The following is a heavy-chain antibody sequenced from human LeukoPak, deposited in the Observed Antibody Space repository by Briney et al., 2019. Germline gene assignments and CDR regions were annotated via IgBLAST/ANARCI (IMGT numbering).Heavy chain of an antibody. CDR2: ISYDGSNK. CDR1: GFTFSSYG. D-gene: IGHD2-15*01. V-gene: IGHV3-30*03. CDR3: AREGRYCSGGSCDGGDAFDI. Sequence: GGSLRLSCAASGFTFSSYGMHWVRQAPGKGLEWVAVISYDGSNKYYADSVKGRFTISRDNSKNTLYLQMNSLRAEDTAVYYCAREGRYCSGGSCDGGDAFDIWGQGTMVTVSS. J-gene: IGHJ3*02.